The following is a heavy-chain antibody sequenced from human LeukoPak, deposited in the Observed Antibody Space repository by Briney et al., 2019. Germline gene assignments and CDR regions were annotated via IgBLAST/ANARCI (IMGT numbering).Heavy chain of an antibody. V-gene: IGHV3-74*01. D-gene: IGHD1-26*01. Sequence: GGSLRFSCAASGFTFSNYWMHWVRQAPGKGLVWVSRVYSDGSSTSYADSVKGRVTISRDNARNMLYLQMNSLRAEDTAVYYCARSVGGMDYWGQGTLVTVSS. CDR2: VYSDGSST. CDR1: GFTFSNYW. J-gene: IGHJ4*02. CDR3: ARSVGGMDY.